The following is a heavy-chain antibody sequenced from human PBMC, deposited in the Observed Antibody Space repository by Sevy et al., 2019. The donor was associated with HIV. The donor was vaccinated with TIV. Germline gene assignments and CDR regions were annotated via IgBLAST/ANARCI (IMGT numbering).Heavy chain of an antibody. CDR3: ATTQGAYYDPYYFDV. D-gene: IGHD3-22*01. CDR1: GFTFSTYA. CDR2: ISGSAGST. J-gene: IGHJ4*02. Sequence: GGSLRLSCAPSGFTFSTYAMSWVRQAPGKGLEWVSTISGSAGSTYYADSVKGRFAISRDNSKNTLYLQMNSLRAEDTAVYYCATTQGAYYDPYYFDVWGLGTLVTVSS. V-gene: IGHV3-23*01.